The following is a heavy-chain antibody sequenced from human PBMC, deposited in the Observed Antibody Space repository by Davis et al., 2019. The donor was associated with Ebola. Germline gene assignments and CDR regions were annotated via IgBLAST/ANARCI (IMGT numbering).Heavy chain of an antibody. D-gene: IGHD6-13*01. CDR1: GFTFSNYA. J-gene: IGHJ4*02. Sequence: GESLKISCAASGFTFSNYAMTWVRQAPGKGLEWVSIISGSGGSTYYADSVRGRFTISRDNSKNTLYLQMNSLRAEDTAVYYCAKSRVSSWLLAYWGQGTLVTVSS. CDR2: ISGSGGST. CDR3: AKSRVSSWLLAY. V-gene: IGHV3-23*01.